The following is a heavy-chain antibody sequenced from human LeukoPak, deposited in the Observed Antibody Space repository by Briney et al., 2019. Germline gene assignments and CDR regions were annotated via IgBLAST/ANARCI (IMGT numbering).Heavy chain of an antibody. CDR3: ARVKEEYDFWSGYGPNYYMDV. CDR2: IYYSGST. V-gene: IGHV4-30-4*07. Sequence: SETLSLTCAVSGGSISSGGYSWSWIRQPPGKGLEWIGYIYYSGSTYYNPSLKSRVTISVDTSKNQFSLKLSSVTAADTAVYYCARVKEEYDFWSGYGPNYYMDVWGKGTTVTVSS. CDR1: GGSISSGGYS. D-gene: IGHD3-3*01. J-gene: IGHJ6*03.